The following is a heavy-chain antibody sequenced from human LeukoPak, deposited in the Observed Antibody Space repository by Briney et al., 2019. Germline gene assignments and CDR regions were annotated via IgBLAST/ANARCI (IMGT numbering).Heavy chain of an antibody. CDR1: GFTFSSYD. V-gene: IGHV3-30*02. CDR3: AKDWPRGYYDFWSGFPNYFDY. J-gene: IGHJ4*02. CDR2: IRYDGSNK. Sequence: PGGSLRLSCAASGFTFSSYDMHWVRQAPGKGLEWVAFIRYDGSNKYYADSVKGRFTISRDNSKNTLYLQMNSLRAEDTAVYYCAKDWPRGYYDFWSGFPNYFDYWGQGTLVTVSS. D-gene: IGHD3-3*01.